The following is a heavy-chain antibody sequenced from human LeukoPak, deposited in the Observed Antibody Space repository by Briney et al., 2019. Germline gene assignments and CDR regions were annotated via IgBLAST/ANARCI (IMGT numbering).Heavy chain of an antibody. CDR3: AKLFDWLSHFDY. D-gene: IGHD3-9*01. J-gene: IGHJ4*02. V-gene: IGHV3-11*01. Sequence: GGSLRLSCAASGFTFSDYYMSWIRQAPGKGLEWVSYISSSGSTIYYADSVKGRFTISRDNAKNSLYLQMNSLRAEDTAVYYCAKLFDWLSHFDYWGQGTLVTVSS. CDR2: ISSSGSTI. CDR1: GFTFSDYY.